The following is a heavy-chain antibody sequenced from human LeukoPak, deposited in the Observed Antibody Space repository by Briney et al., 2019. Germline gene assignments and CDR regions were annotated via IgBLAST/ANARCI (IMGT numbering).Heavy chain of an antibody. Sequence: GGSLRLSCAVSGFTFEDYAMHWVRQVPGKGLEWVSGISWNSDSIGYGDSVKGRFTISRDNAKNSLYLQMNSLRPEDTALYYCATNGGGDSGYGNFDYWGQGTLVTVSS. J-gene: IGHJ4*02. CDR1: GFTFEDYA. CDR3: ATNGGGDSGYGNFDY. V-gene: IGHV3-9*01. CDR2: ISWNSDSI. D-gene: IGHD3-16*01.